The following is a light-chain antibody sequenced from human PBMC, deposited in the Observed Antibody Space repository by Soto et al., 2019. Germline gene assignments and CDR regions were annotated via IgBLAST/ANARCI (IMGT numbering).Light chain of an antibody. J-gene: IGKJ1*01. CDR2: DAS. CDR3: QQRSNWPPS. V-gene: IGKV3-11*01. Sequence: ESVLTQAPATLSLYPGERATLSCRASQSVSSYLAWYQQKPGQAPRLLIYDASNRATGIPARFSGSGSGTDFTLTISSLEPEDFAVYYCQQRSNWPPSFGQGTKV. CDR1: QSVSSY.